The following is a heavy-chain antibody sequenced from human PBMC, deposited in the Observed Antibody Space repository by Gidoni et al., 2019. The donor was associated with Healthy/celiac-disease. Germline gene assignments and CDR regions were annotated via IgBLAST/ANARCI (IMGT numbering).Heavy chain of an antibody. V-gene: IGHV4-39*01. CDR1: GGSLSSSSYY. CDR2: IYYRGGT. J-gene: IGHJ3*02. Sequence: QLQLQESRPGLLKPSETLSLPCTVPGGSLSSSSYYWGWIPQPPGKGLEWNGSIYYRGGTYYNTSLKSRVTISVDTSKNQVSLKLTSVTAADTAVYYCARRVFHAKDAFDIWGQGTMVTVSS. CDR3: ARRVFHAKDAFDI. D-gene: IGHD2-8*01.